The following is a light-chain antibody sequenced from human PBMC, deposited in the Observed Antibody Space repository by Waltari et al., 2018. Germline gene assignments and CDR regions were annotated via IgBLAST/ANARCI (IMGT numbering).Light chain of an antibody. CDR3: QQRNSYPIT. CDR2: TAS. J-gene: IGKJ5*01. Sequence: IQLTQSPSSLSASVGDRVTITCRASQGISSYLAWYQQKPGKAPKLLIHTASTLQSGGPSRFSGSGSGTDFTLSISSLQPEDFATYYCQQRNSYPITFGQGTRLEIK. V-gene: IGKV1-9*01. CDR1: QGISSY.